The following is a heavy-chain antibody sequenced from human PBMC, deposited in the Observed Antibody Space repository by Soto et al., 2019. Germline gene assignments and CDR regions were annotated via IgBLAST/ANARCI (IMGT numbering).Heavy chain of an antibody. J-gene: IGHJ4*02. CDR3: AKALGYCSSTSCYVLDY. V-gene: IGHV3-23*01. D-gene: IGHD2-2*01. CDR1: GFTFSSYA. Sequence: GGSLRLSCAASGFTFSSYAMSWVRQAPGKGLEWVSAISGSGGSTYYADSVKGRLTISRDNSKNTLYLQMNSLRAEDTAVYYCAKALGYCSSTSCYVLDYWGQGTLVTVSS. CDR2: ISGSGGST.